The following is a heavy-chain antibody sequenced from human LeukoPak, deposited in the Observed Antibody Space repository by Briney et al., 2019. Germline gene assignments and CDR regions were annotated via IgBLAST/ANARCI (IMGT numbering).Heavy chain of an antibody. Sequence: GGSLRLSCAASGFTFSSYSMNWVRQAPGKGLEWISTITASGVTTYYADSVKGRFTISRDNSKSTLYLQMNSLRAEDTAVYYCAKAPFDTSGLSSPNYFDYWGQGTLVTVSS. CDR2: ITASGVTT. CDR1: GFTFSSYS. D-gene: IGHD3-22*01. CDR3: AKAPFDTSGLSSPNYFDY. J-gene: IGHJ4*02. V-gene: IGHV3-23*01.